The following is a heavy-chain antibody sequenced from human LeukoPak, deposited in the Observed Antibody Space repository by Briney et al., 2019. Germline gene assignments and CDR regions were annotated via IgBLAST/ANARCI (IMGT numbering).Heavy chain of an antibody. CDR2: TTGSGSGT. J-gene: IGHJ2*01. V-gene: IGHV3-23*01. D-gene: IGHD3-10*01. CDR3: AKVRDYKAGPRWYFDV. Sequence: PGGSLRLSCAASEFTFSIYDMSWVRQAPGKGLEWVSSTTGSGSGTTYADSVKGRFTISRDNSKTKLYLQMNSLRAEDTAVYYCAKVRDYKAGPRWYFDVWGRGTLVTVSS. CDR1: EFTFSIYD.